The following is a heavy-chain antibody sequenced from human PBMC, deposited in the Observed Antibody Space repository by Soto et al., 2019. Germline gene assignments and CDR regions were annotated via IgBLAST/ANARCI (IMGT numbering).Heavy chain of an antibody. Sequence: SETLSLTCTVSGGSISSGDYYWSWIRQPPGKGLEWIGYIYYSGSTYYNPSLKSRVTISVDTSKNQFSLKLSSVTAADTAVYYCARAGVTQKFRIFDYWGQGTLVTVSS. CDR3: ARAGVTQKFRIFDY. J-gene: IGHJ4*02. D-gene: IGHD3-10*01. CDR2: IYYSGST. CDR1: GGSISSGDYY. V-gene: IGHV4-30-4*01.